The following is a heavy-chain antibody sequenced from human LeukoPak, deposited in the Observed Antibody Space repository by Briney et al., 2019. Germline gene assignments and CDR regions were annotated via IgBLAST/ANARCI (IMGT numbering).Heavy chain of an antibody. V-gene: IGHV4-38-2*01. CDR1: GYSISSGYY. Sequence: SETLSFTCAVSGYSISSGYYWGWIRQPPGKGLEWIGSIYHSGSTYYNPSLKSRVTISVDTSKNQFSLKLRSVTAADTAVYYCARHRTSSNYFDYWGQGTLVTVSS. D-gene: IGHD1-1*01. CDR3: ARHRTSSNYFDY. CDR2: IYHSGST. J-gene: IGHJ4*02.